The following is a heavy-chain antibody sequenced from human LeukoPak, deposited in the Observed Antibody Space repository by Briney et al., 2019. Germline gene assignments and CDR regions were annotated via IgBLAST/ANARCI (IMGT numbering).Heavy chain of an antibody. CDR2: IIPIFGTA. CDR3: ARDLGSSTVTTAFDY. D-gene: IGHD4-17*01. V-gene: IGHV1-69*05. J-gene: IGHJ4*02. Sequence: SVKVSCKASGGTFSSYAISWVRQAPGQGLEWMGGIIPIFGTANYAQKFQGRVTITTDESTSTAYMELSSLRSEDTAVYYCARDLGSSTVTTAFDYWGQGTLVTVSS. CDR1: GGTFSSYA.